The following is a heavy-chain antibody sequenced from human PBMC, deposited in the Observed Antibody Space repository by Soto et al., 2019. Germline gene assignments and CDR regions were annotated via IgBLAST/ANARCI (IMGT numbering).Heavy chain of an antibody. Sequence: PGGSLRLSCLASRFTFSNYPMHWVRQAPGKGLEYVSTISNNGGSTYYADSVKGRFTISRDSSKNTLYLQMSSLRPEDTAVYYCVKYYYDSSGYYGLNAFDIWGQGTMVTVSS. D-gene: IGHD3-22*01. V-gene: IGHV3-64D*06. CDR2: ISNNGGST. J-gene: IGHJ3*02. CDR1: RFTFSNYP. CDR3: VKYYYDSSGYYGLNAFDI.